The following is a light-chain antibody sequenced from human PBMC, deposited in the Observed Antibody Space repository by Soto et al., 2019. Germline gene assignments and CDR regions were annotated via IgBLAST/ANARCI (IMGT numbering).Light chain of an antibody. CDR2: DVS. CDR3: QQYGSSPGT. Sequence: IGVTKSATTLSLSPGERATLSCRASQSVSSYLAWYQQKPGQAPRLLIYDVSNRATGLPARFSGSASWTDFTLTISSLQPEDFAVYYCQQYGSSPGTFGQGTRLEIK. V-gene: IGKV3-11*01. J-gene: IGKJ5*01. CDR1: QSVSSY.